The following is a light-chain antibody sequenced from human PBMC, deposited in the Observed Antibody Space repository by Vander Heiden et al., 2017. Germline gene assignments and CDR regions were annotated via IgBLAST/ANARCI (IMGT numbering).Light chain of an antibody. CDR2: AAS. J-gene: IGKJ3*01. Sequence: IQLTQSPSSLSASVGDRVTITCRASQGIGSYLAWYQQKPATAPKLLIYAASTLQSGVPSRFSGSGSGTDFTLTISSLQPEDFATYYCQQLNSYPLTFGPGTTVDIK. V-gene: IGKV1-9*01. CDR1: QGIGSY. CDR3: QQLNSYPLT.